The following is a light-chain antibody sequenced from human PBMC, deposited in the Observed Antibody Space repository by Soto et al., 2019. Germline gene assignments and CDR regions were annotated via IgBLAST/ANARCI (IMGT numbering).Light chain of an antibody. J-gene: IGLJ1*01. CDR1: SSNIGGNS. CDR2: DDN. Sequence: QSVLTQPPSVSAAPGQKVTISCSGSSSNIGGNSVSWYQQLPGTAPKLLIYDDNKRPSGIPDRFSGSKSGTSATLGITGFQTGDEGDYYCGSWDSSLRAYVFGTGTKVTVL. CDR3: GSWDSSLRAYV. V-gene: IGLV1-51*01.